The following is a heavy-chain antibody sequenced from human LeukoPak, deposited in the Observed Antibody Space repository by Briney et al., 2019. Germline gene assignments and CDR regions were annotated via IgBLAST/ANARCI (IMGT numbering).Heavy chain of an antibody. CDR1: GYTFTGYD. J-gene: IGHJ3*02. CDR3: ARDLGGSGWYRSAFDI. V-gene: IGHV1-2*02. CDR2: INPNSGGT. Sequence: ASVKVSCKASGYTFTGYDMHWVRQAPGQGLEWMGWINPNSGGTNYAQKFRGRVTMTRDTSIRTAYMELSRLRSDDTAVYYCARDLGGSGWYRSAFDIWGQGTMVTVSS. D-gene: IGHD6-19*01.